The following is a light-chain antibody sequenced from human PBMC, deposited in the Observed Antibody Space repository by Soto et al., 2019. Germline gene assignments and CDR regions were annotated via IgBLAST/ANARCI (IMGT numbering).Light chain of an antibody. V-gene: IGLV2-11*01. CDR2: DVN. CDR1: SSDVGGYNY. Sequence: QSVLTQPRSVSGSPGQSVTISCTGTSSDVGGYNYVSWYQQHPGKAPKLMIYDVNKRPSGVPDRFSGSKSVNTASLTISGLQAEDEAEYYCCSYAGSYIWVFGGGTKLTVL. CDR3: CSYAGSYIWV. J-gene: IGLJ3*02.